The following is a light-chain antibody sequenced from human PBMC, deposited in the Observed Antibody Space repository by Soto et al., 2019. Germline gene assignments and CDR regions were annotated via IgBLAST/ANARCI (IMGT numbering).Light chain of an antibody. CDR1: SSNIGNNY. J-gene: IGLJ2*01. Sequence: QSVLTQSPSVSAAPGQKVTISCSGSSSNIGNNYVSWYQQLPGIAPKLLIYDNNKRPSGIPDRFSGSKSGTSGTLDITGLQTGDEADYYCATWDGSLPGEVFGGGTKVTVL. CDR3: ATWDGSLPGEV. CDR2: DNN. V-gene: IGLV1-51*01.